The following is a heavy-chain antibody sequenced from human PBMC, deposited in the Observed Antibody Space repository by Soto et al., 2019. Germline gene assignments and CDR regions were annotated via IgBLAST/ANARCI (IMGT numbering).Heavy chain of an antibody. CDR2: IYYSGST. V-gene: IGHV4-59*01. CDR3: ARGRIQLWYPFDY. CDR1: GGSISSYY. D-gene: IGHD5-18*01. J-gene: IGHJ4*02. Sequence: QVQLQESGPGLVKPSETLSLTCTVSGGSISSYYWSWIRQPPGKGLEWIGYIYYSGSTNYNPSLTRRVTISVDTSKNQFSLKLSSVTAADTAVYSCARGRIQLWYPFDYWGQGTLFTVSS.